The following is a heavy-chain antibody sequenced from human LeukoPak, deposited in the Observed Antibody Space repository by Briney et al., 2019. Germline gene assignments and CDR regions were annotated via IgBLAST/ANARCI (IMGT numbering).Heavy chain of an antibody. Sequence: GGSLRLSCAASGFTLSSYAMSWVRQAPGKGLEWVSAISGSGGSTYYADSVKGRFTISRDNSKNTLYPQMNSLRAEDTAVYYCAKAMMVTLGAFDIWGQGTMVTVSS. V-gene: IGHV3-23*01. J-gene: IGHJ3*02. CDR2: ISGSGGST. CDR1: GFTLSSYA. D-gene: IGHD4-23*01. CDR3: AKAMMVTLGAFDI.